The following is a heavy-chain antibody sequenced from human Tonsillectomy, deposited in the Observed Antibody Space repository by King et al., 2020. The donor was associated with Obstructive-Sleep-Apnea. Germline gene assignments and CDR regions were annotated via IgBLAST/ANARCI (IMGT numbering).Heavy chain of an antibody. CDR3: ATGGPDAFDF. D-gene: IGHD3-16*01. Sequence: VQLVESGGGLVQPGGSLRLSCAASGITFSSYSMNWVRQAPGQGLEWVSYISSSTSTIYYADSVKGRFTISRDNAKNSLYLQMNSLRAEDTAVYYCATGGPDAFDFWGRGTMVTVSS. CDR2: ISSSTSTI. J-gene: IGHJ3*01. V-gene: IGHV3-48*04. CDR1: GITFSSYS.